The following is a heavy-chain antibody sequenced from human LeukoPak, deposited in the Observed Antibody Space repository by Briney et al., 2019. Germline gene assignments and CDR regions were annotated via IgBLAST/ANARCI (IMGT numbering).Heavy chain of an antibody. D-gene: IGHD6-19*01. CDR2: IYYSGST. J-gene: IGHJ4*02. CDR1: GGSISSHY. Sequence: SETLSLTCTVSGGSISSHYWSWIRQPPGKGLEWIGYIYYSGSTNYNPSLKSRVTISVDTSKNQFSLKLSSVTAADTAVYYCARWGSGWYGGDYWGQGTLVTVSS. CDR3: ARWGSGWYGGDY. V-gene: IGHV4-59*08.